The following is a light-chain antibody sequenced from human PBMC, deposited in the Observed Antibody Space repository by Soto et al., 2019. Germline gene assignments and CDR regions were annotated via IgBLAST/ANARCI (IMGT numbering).Light chain of an antibody. V-gene: IGKV1-12*01. CDR1: QGISGW. J-gene: IGKJ5*01. Sequence: DIQMTQSPSSVPASVGDRVTITCRASQGISGWLAWYQQKPGKAPKLLIYATSSLQSGVPSRFSGSGSGTEITLIISSLQPEDFATYYCQQANSFPITVGQGTRLEIK. CDR3: QQANSFPIT. CDR2: ATS.